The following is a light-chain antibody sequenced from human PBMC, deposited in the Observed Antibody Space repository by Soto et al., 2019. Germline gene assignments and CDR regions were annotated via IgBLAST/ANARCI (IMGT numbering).Light chain of an antibody. Sequence: DIQMTQSPSSLSASVGDRVTITCRASQSISSYLNWYQQKPGKAPKLLIYAASSLQSGVPSRFSGSGSGTDFTLTISSLQPEDFATYYCQQSYSTWTFXQGTKVDIK. CDR3: QQSYSTWT. V-gene: IGKV1-39*01. CDR2: AAS. J-gene: IGKJ1*01. CDR1: QSISSY.